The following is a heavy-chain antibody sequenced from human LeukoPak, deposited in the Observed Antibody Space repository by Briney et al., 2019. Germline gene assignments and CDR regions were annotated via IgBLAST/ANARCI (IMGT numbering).Heavy chain of an antibody. V-gene: IGHV3-23*01. CDR1: GSTLSNYG. CDR2: ISDSGGST. D-gene: IGHD3/OR15-3a*01. CDR3: AKRGVVIRVILVGFHKEAYYFES. Sequence: PGGSLTLSCTVSGSTLSNYGMSWVRQAPGEGLEWVARISDSGGSTKYADSVKGRFTISGDNPKNTLFLQMNSLRAEDTAVYFCAKRGVVIRVILVGFHKEAYYFESWGQGALVTVSS. J-gene: IGHJ4*02.